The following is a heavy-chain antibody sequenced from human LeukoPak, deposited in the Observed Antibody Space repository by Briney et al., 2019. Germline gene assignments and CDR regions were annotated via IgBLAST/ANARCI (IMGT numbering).Heavy chain of an antibody. CDR2: IIPIFGTA. J-gene: IGHJ4*02. Sequence: SVKVSCKASGGTFTSYAISWVRQAPGQGLEWRGGIIPIFGTANYAQKFQGRGTITTDESTSTDYMEMSSLRSEDTAVYYCAISKIDGYYDSSGYRERYFDYWGQGTLVTVSS. D-gene: IGHD3-22*01. CDR1: GGTFTSYA. V-gene: IGHV1-69*05. CDR3: AISKIDGYYDSSGYRERYFDY.